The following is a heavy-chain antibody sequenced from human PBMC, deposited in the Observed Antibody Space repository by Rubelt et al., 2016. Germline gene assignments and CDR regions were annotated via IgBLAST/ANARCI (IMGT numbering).Heavy chain of an antibody. CDR2: ISSDGSNK. CDR1: GFTFSSYA. V-gene: IGHV3-30*04. CDR3: ARDFRDYYYGMDV. Sequence: QVQLVESGGGVVQPGRSLRLSCAASGFTFSSYAMHWVRQAPGKGLEWVAVISSDGSNKYYADTVKGRFTISRDNSKNTLYPQMNSLRAEDTAVYYCARDFRDYYYGMDVWGQGTTVTVSS. J-gene: IGHJ6*02.